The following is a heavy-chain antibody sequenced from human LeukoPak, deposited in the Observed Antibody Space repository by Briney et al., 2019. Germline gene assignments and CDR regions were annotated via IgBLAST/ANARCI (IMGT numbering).Heavy chain of an antibody. Sequence: GGSLRLSCAASGFTFSSYSINWVRQAPGKGLEWVSSISSSSTYIYYADSVKGRFTISRDNAQNSLYLQMNSLRAEDTAVYYCARDQWFDIWGQGTMVTVSS. V-gene: IGHV3-21*01. J-gene: IGHJ3*02. CDR1: GFTFSSYS. CDR3: ARDQWFDI. D-gene: IGHD2-8*01. CDR2: ISSSSTYI.